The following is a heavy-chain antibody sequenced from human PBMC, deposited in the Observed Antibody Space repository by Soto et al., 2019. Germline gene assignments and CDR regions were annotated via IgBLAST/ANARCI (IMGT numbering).Heavy chain of an antibody. V-gene: IGHV1-3*01. CDR1: GYSFTNFP. CDR2: INGGNGNT. CDR3: ARQSTITFDY. D-gene: IGHD1-20*01. Sequence: GASVKVSCKASGYSFTNFPINWVRQAPGQRLEWMGWINGGNGNTQYSQKFQGRVIISRDTSASTAYMELSSLRSEDTAVYYCARQSTITFDYWGLGTLVTVSS. J-gene: IGHJ4*02.